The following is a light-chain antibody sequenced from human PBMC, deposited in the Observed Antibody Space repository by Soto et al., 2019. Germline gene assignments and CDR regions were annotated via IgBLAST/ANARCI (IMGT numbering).Light chain of an antibody. CDR1: QSIHSY. J-gene: IGKJ5*01. CDR3: QQRNVWPPIT. V-gene: IGKV1-39*01. Sequence: DIQMTQSPSSLSASVGDRVTITCRASQSIHSYVNWYQQKPGKAPKLLIYAASSLRSGVPSRFSGGGSGTYFTLTINSLEPEDFAVYYCQQRNVWPPITFGQGTRLEIK. CDR2: AAS.